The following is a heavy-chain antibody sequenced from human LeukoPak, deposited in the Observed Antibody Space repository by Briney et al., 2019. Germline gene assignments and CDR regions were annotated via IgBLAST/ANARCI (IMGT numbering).Heavy chain of an antibody. V-gene: IGHV3-15*01. Sequence: GGSLRLSCAASGFTFSNAWMSWVRQAPGKGLGWVGRIKSKTDGGTTDYAAPAKGRFTISRDDSKNTLYLQMNSLKTEDTAVYYCTTDIYRLWFFDYWGQGTLVTVSS. J-gene: IGHJ4*02. CDR1: GFTFSNAW. CDR2: IKSKTDGGTT. CDR3: TTDIYRLWFFDY. D-gene: IGHD3-10*01.